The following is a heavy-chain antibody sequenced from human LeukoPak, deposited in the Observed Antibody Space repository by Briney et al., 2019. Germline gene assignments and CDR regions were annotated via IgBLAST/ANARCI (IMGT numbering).Heavy chain of an antibody. D-gene: IGHD7-27*01. Sequence: ASVKVSCETSGYTFTNFDINWVRQATGQGLEWMGWMSPNSGNTGYAQKFKGRVTMTRDTSISTAYMELSSLRSEDTAVYYCASNPPKTGDFNYWGQGTLVTVSS. CDR1: GYTFTNFD. CDR3: ASNPPKTGDFNY. V-gene: IGHV1-8*01. J-gene: IGHJ4*02. CDR2: MSPNSGNT.